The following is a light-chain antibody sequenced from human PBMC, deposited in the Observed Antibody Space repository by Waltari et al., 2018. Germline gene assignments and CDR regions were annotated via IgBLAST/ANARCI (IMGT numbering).Light chain of an antibody. CDR3: QQSFTTPQST. J-gene: IGKJ2*01. V-gene: IGKV1-39*01. Sequence: DIQMTQSPSSLSASVGDRVTITCRASQSVSIYVNWYQQKPGQAPNLLIYAASSLQSGVPSRFSGSGSVTAFSLTISSLQPGDFATYYWQQSFTTPQSTFGQGTRLEIK. CDR2: AAS. CDR1: QSVSIY.